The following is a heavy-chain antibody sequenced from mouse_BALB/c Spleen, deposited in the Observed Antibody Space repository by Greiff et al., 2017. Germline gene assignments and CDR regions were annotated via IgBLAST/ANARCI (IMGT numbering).Heavy chain of an antibody. D-gene: IGHD2-3*01. CDR3: AKEAYDGYYGY. J-gene: IGHJ2*01. CDR1: GYTFTDYN. CDR2: IYPYNGGT. Sequence: VQLKQSGPELVKPGASVKISCKASGYTFTDYNMHWVKQSHGKSLEWIGYIYPYNGGTGYNQKFKSKATLTVDNSSSTAYMELRSLTSEDSAVYYCAKEAYDGYYGYWGQGTTLTVSS. V-gene: IGHV1S29*02.